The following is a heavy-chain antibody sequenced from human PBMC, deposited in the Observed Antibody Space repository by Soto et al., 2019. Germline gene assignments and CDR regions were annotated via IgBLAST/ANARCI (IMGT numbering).Heavy chain of an antibody. J-gene: IGHJ5*02. V-gene: IGHV4-59*01. CDR3: ARAYYDTSGYSLDP. Sequence: QVQLQESGPGLVKPSETLSLTCIVSGGSISSYYWSWIRQPPGKGLEWIGYIYYESTNYNPSLKSRVIISADTSRNQFSLRLSSVTAADTAVYYCARAYYDTSGYSLDPWGQGTLVTVSS. CDR2: IYYEST. CDR1: GGSISSYY. D-gene: IGHD3-22*01.